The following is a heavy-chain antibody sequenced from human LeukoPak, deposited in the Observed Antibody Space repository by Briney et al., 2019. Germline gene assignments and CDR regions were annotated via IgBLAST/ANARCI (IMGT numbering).Heavy chain of an antibody. Sequence: SETLSLTCTVSGGSISSYYWSWIRQPPGKGLEWIGYIYYSGSTNYNPSLKSRVTISVDTSKNQFSLKLSSVTAADTAVYYCARFLDYYDSSGHPAFDYWGQGTLVTVSS. D-gene: IGHD3-22*01. CDR2: IYYSGST. V-gene: IGHV4-59*01. J-gene: IGHJ4*02. CDR1: GGSISSYY. CDR3: ARFLDYYDSSGHPAFDY.